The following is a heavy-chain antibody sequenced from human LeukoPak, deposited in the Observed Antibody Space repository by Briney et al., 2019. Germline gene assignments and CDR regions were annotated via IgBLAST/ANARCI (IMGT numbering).Heavy chain of an antibody. V-gene: IGHV4-59*01. D-gene: IGHD6-13*01. CDR1: GGSISSYY. CDR2: IYYSGST. J-gene: IGHJ4*02. Sequence: SETLSLTCTVSGGSISSYYWSWIRQPPGKGLEWIGYIYYSGSTNYNPSLKSRVTISVDTSKNQFSLKLSSVTAADTAVYYCARTTSLAAAGLTDFDYWGQGTLVTVSS. CDR3: ARTTSLAAAGLTDFDY.